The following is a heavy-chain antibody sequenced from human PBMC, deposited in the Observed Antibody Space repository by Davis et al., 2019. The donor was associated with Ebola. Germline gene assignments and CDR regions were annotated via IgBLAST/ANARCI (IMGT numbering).Heavy chain of an antibody. V-gene: IGHV3-15*01. CDR2: IKSKTDGGTT. J-gene: IGHJ6*03. CDR1: GFTFSNAW. Sequence: GESLKISCAASGFTFSNAWMSWVRQAPGKGLEWVGRIKSKTDGGTTDYAAPVKGRFTISRDDSKNTLYLQMNSLKTEDTAVYYCTTGPPIIYYYYYMDVWGKGTTVTVSS. CDR3: TTGPPIIYYYYYMDV.